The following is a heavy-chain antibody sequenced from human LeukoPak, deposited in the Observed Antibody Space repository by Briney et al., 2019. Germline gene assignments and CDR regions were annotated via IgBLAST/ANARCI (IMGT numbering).Heavy chain of an antibody. J-gene: IGHJ4*02. CDR3: AKVGAYGDYARHDY. V-gene: IGHV4-38-2*01. Sequence: SETLSLTCAVSGYSISSGSYWGWIRQPPGKGLEWIGNMFHSGDTYHHRSLKSRVTISADTSKNQFSLKLTSVTAAEPAAYYCAKVGAYGDYARHDYWGQGTLVTVSS. CDR2: MFHSGDT. CDR1: GYSISSGSY. D-gene: IGHD4-17*01.